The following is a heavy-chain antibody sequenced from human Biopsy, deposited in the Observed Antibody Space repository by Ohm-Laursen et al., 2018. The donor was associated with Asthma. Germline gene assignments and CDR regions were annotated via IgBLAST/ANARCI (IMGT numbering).Heavy chain of an antibody. J-gene: IGHJ4*02. D-gene: IGHD3-16*02. Sequence: SLRLSCSASGFTFSSYAMSWVRQAPGKGLEWVAVISYDGSNKYYADSVKGRFTISRDNSKNTLYLQMNSLRAEDTAVYYCARDLHPTNHLGELSEGFDYWGQGTLITVSS. CDR1: GFTFSSYA. CDR2: ISYDGSNK. V-gene: IGHV3-30-3*01. CDR3: ARDLHPTNHLGELSEGFDY.